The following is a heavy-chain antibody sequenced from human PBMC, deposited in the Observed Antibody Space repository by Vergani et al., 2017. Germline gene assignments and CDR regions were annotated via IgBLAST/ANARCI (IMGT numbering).Heavy chain of an antibody. CDR3: ARDLSYDILTGYSPFDY. Sequence: QLQLQESGPGLVKPSETLSLTCTVSGGSISSSSYYWGWIRQPPGKGLEWIGSIYYSGSTYYNPSLKSRVTISVDTSKNQFSLKLSSVTAADTAVYYCARDLSYDILTGYSPFDYWDQGTLVTVSS. CDR1: GGSISSSSYY. V-gene: IGHV4-39*07. D-gene: IGHD3-9*01. J-gene: IGHJ4*02. CDR2: IYYSGST.